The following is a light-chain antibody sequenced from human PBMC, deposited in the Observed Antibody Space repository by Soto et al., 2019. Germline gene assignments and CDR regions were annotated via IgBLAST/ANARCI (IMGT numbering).Light chain of an antibody. V-gene: IGKV3-20*01. CDR2: GAS. CDR3: QQSGRP. Sequence: EIVLTQSPGTLSLSPGERATLSCRASQSLTSDYLAWYQQKPGQTPRLLIHGASSRATGIPDRFRGSGSVTDFTLTISRLEPEDSAVYYCQQSGRPFGQGTKVEIK. J-gene: IGKJ1*01. CDR1: QSLTSDY.